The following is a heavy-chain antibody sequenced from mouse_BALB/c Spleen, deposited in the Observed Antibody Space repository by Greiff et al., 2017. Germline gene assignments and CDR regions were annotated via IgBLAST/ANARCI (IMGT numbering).Heavy chain of an antibody. Sequence: EVKLVESGPGLVKPSQTVSLTCTVTGISITTGNYRWSWIRQFPGNKLEWIGYIYYSGTITYNPSLTSRTTITRDTSKNQFFLEMNSLTAEDTATYYCARDNYGYNWYFDVWGAGTTVTVSS. CDR1: GISITTGNYR. CDR2: IYYSGTI. J-gene: IGHJ1*01. V-gene: IGHV3-5*02. CDR3: ARDNYGYNWYFDV. D-gene: IGHD1-2*01.